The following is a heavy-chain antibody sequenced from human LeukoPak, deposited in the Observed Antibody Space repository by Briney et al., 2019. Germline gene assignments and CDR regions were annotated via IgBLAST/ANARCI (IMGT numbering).Heavy chain of an antibody. Sequence: GGSLRLSCAASGFTFSSYDMHWVRQAPGKGLEGGSAIGTAGDTYYPGYVKGRCTISRENAKNSLYLQMDSLRAGDTAVYYCARGGPYEPPDYWGQGTLVTVSS. CDR1: GFTFSSYD. D-gene: IGHD3-3*01. J-gene: IGHJ4*02. V-gene: IGHV3-13*01. CDR2: IGTAGDT. CDR3: ARGGPYEPPDY.